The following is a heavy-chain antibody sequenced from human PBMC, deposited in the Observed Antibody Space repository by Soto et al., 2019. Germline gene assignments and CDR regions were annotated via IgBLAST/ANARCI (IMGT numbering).Heavy chain of an antibody. Sequence: GESLKISWNGSGCSFTGYWICWVRQMPWKGLGWRGSIYPGDSDTRYSPSFQGQVTISADKSISTAYLQWSSLKASDTAMYYCARQTYDSDTGPNFQSYFDSWGQGTPVTVSS. D-gene: IGHD3-22*01. V-gene: IGHV5-51*01. CDR1: GCSFTGYW. J-gene: IGHJ4*02. CDR2: IYPGDSDT. CDR3: ARQTYDSDTGPNFQSYFDS.